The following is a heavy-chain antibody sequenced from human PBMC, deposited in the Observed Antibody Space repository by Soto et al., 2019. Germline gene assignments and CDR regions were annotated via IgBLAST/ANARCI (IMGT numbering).Heavy chain of an antibody. CDR3: GRGYCSSTSCPYYYYCMDV. Sequence: ASVKVSCKASGYTFTGYYMHWVRQAPGQGLEWKGWINPNSGGTNYAQKFQGWVTMTRDTSISTAYMELSRLRSDDTAVYYCGRGYCSSTSCPYYYYCMDVWGQGTTVTVSS. CDR1: GYTFTGYY. D-gene: IGHD2-2*01. J-gene: IGHJ6*02. CDR2: INPNSGGT. V-gene: IGHV1-2*04.